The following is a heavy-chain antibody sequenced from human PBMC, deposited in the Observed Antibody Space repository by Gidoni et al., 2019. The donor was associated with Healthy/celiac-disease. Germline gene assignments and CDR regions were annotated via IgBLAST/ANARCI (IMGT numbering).Heavy chain of an antibody. J-gene: IGHJ4*02. CDR2: IKQAGSEK. CDR1: ACTFRSSW. V-gene: IGHV3-7*01. CDR3: ARCASGLDQHDTVGVDY. D-gene: IGHD1-26*01. Sequence: QRRESGGACLQPDGSLELCCAGSACTFRSSWMRWVRHAPGKRLEWVATIKQAGSEKYYVYYFKARFTIPRYNATDSLYLPLPSLRAEGTGLYYCARCASGLDQHDTVGVDYWGQGTLVPVPS.